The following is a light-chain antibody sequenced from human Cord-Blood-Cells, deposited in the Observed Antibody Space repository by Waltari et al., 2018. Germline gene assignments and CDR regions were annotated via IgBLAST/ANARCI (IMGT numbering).Light chain of an antibody. CDR2: QDS. CDR1: KLGDKY. J-gene: IGLJ2*01. Sequence: SYELTQPPSASVSPGQTASITCSGDKLGDKYACWYQQKPGQSPVLVIYQDSKRPSGIPCRFAGSNSGHTSTLTISGTQAMEEANDYCQAWDSSTVVFGGGTKLTVL. V-gene: IGLV3-1*01. CDR3: QAWDSSTVV.